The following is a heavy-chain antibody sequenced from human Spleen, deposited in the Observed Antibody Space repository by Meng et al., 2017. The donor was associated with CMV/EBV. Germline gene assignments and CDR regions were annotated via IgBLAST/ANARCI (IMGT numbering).Heavy chain of an antibody. CDR2: INHSGST. CDR3: ARGIAPSSNYFYYGMDV. V-gene: IGHV4-34*01. D-gene: IGHD2-21*01. J-gene: IGHJ6*02. Sequence: GSLRLSCAVYGGSFSGYYWSWIRQPPGKGLEWIGEINHSGSTNYNPSLKSRLTISVDTSKNQFSLKLSSVTAADTAVYYCARGIAPSSNYFYYGMDVWGQGTTVTVSS. CDR1: GGSFSGYY.